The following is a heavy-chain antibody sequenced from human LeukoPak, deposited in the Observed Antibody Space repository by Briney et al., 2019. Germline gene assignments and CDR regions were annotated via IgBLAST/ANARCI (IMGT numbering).Heavy chain of an antibody. D-gene: IGHD3-9*01. CDR2: IIPIFGTA. CDR3: ARTKSEYYDILTGYYFDLAFDI. CDR1: GGTFSSYA. J-gene: IGHJ3*02. V-gene: IGHV1-69*05. Sequence: SVKVSXKASGGTFSSYAISWVRQAPGQGLEWIGRIIPIFGTANYAQKFQGRVTITTDESTSTAYMELSSLRSEDTAVYYCARTKSEYYDILTGYYFDLAFDIWGQGTMVTVSS.